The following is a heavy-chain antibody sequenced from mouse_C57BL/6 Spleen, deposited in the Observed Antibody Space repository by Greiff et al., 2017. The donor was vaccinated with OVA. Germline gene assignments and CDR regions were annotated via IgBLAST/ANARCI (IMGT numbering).Heavy chain of an antibody. CDR3: ARSGSSVSWFAY. Sequence: QVQLKQPGAEVVRPGTSVKLSCKASGYTFTSYWMHWVKQRPGQGLEWIGVIDPSDSYTNYNQKFKGKATLTVDTSSSTAYMQLSSLTSEDSAVYYCARSGSSVSWFAYWGQGTLVTVSA. V-gene: IGHV1-59*01. CDR1: GYTFTSYW. J-gene: IGHJ3*01. D-gene: IGHD3-2*02. CDR2: IDPSDSYT.